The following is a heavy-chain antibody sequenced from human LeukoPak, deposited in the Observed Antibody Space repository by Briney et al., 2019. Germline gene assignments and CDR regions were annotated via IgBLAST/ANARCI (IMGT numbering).Heavy chain of an antibody. CDR2: ISGSGGST. D-gene: IGHD6-19*01. CDR1: GFTFSSYA. CDR3: AKGSQWLVRGNWFDP. V-gene: IGHV3-23*01. J-gene: IGHJ5*02. Sequence: PGRSLRLSCAASGFTFSSYAMSWVRQAPGKGLEWVSAISGSGGSTYYADSVKGRFTISRDNSKNTLYLQMNSLRAEDTAVYYCAKGSQWLVRGNWFDPWGQGTLVTVSS.